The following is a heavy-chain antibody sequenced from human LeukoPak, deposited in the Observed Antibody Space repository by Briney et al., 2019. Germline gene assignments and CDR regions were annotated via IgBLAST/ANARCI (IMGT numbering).Heavy chain of an antibody. Sequence: SETLSLTCTVSGGSISSSSYYWSWIRQPPGKGLEWIGYIYYSGSTNYNPSLKSRVTISVDTSKNQFSLKLSSVTAADTAVYYCARDEGTGVDYWGQGTLVTVSS. CDR3: ARDEGTGVDY. D-gene: IGHD3/OR15-3a*01. CDR1: GGSISSSSYY. CDR2: IYYSGST. J-gene: IGHJ4*02. V-gene: IGHV4-61*01.